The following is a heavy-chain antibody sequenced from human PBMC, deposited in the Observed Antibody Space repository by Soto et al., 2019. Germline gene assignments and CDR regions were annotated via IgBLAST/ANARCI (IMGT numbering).Heavy chain of an antibody. Sequence: QVQLQESGPGLVKPSETLSLTCTFSGASVTNGIFYWSWIRQAPGKGLEWIGNIYFSGSARYNPSFTSRVSFSMDTSKNQFSLSLNYVTDADTAVYYCARETSYGGNLDVFDLWGQGTMVTVS. CDR1: GASVTNGIFY. V-gene: IGHV4-61*01. D-gene: IGHD4-17*01. CDR3: ARETSYGGNLDVFDL. J-gene: IGHJ3*01. CDR2: IYFSGSA.